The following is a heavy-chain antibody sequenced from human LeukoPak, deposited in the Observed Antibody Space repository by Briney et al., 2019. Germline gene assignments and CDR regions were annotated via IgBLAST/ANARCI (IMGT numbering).Heavy chain of an antibody. CDR2: IRYDGSNK. D-gene: IGHD3-10*01. V-gene: IGHV3-30*02. CDR1: GFTFSSYG. Sequence: PGGSLRLSCAASGFTFSSYGMHWVRQAPGKGLEWVAFIRYDGSNKYDADSVKGRFTISRDNSKNTLYLQMNSLRAEDTAVYYCAKDLGPGSYWGQGTLVTVSS. CDR3: AKDLGPGSY. J-gene: IGHJ4*02.